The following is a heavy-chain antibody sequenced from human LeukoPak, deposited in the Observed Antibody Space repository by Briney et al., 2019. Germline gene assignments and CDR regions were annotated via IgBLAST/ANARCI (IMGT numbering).Heavy chain of an antibody. CDR1: GFTFSSYA. Sequence: GGSLRLSCAASGFTFSSYAMHWVRQAPGKGLEWAAVISYDGSNKYYADSVKGRFTISRDNSKNTLYLQMNSLRAEDTAVYYCARGGRTWDYWGQGTLVTVSS. J-gene: IGHJ4*02. V-gene: IGHV3-30*14. CDR2: ISYDGSNK. CDR3: ARGGRTWDY. D-gene: IGHD3-16*01.